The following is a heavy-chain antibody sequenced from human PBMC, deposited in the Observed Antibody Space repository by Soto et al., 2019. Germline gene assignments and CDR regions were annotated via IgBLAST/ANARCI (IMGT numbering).Heavy chain of an antibody. Sequence: QVQLVQSGAEVKKPGSSVKVSCKASGGTFRNHAITWVRQAPGQGLEWMGGIIPIFGTANYAETFQGRVTITADESTSTLYMELSSLRSEDTAVYYCARDATYYDSSGYFPRHDYFDHWGQGTLVTVSS. J-gene: IGHJ4*02. CDR1: GGTFRNHA. CDR2: IIPIFGTA. CDR3: ARDATYYDSSGYFPRHDYFDH. D-gene: IGHD3-22*01. V-gene: IGHV1-69*01.